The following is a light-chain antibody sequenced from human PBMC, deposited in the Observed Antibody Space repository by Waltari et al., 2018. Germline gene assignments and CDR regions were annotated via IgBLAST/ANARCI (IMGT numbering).Light chain of an antibody. CDR1: QSLQKHIGDNY. J-gene: IGKJ4*01. CDR2: LGS. CDR3: MQVLQPPLT. V-gene: IGKV2-28*01. Sequence: DIVMTQSPRSLPVTPGEPASIPCGSSQSLQKHIGDNYLDLYLQKPGQSPQLLIYLGSNRASGVPDRFSGSGSGTDFTLKISRVEAEDVGVYYCMQVLQPPLTLGGGTNVEIK.